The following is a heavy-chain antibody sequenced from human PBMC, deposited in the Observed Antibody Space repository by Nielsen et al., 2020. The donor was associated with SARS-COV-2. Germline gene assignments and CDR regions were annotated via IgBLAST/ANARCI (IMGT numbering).Heavy chain of an antibody. Sequence: GESLKISCAASGFTFSSYSMNWVRQAPGKGLEWVSYISSSSSTIYYADSVKGRFTISRDNAKNSLYLQMNSLRDEDTAVYYCARVKGRGDYVRYYGMDVWGQGTTVTVSS. CDR3: ARVKGRGDYVRYYGMDV. D-gene: IGHD4-17*01. V-gene: IGHV3-48*02. CDR1: GFTFSSYS. J-gene: IGHJ6*02. CDR2: ISSSSSTI.